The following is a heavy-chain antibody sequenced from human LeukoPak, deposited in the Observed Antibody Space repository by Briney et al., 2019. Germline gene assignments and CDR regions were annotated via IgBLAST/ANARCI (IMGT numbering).Heavy chain of an antibody. CDR1: GFTFGDYA. D-gene: IGHD3-3*01. Sequence: GGSLRLSCTASGFTFGDYAMSWFRQAPGKVLEWVAFIRYDRSNKYYADSVKGRFTISRDNSKNTLYLQMNSLRAEDTAVYYCARDRMGSADFWSGYYTGTFDYWGQGTLVTVSS. CDR2: IRYDRSNK. J-gene: IGHJ4*02. V-gene: IGHV3-30*02. CDR3: ARDRMGSADFWSGYYTGTFDY.